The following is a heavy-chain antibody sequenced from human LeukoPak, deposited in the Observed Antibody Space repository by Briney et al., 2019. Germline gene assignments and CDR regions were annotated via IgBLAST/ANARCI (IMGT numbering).Heavy chain of an antibody. D-gene: IGHD6-13*01. Sequence: SETLSLTCSVSGGSISNYYWTWIRQPPGKGLEWIGYIYYSGGTNYNSSLKSRVTMSVDTSKNQFSLKLSSVTAADTAVYYCARRAVAVGNFYMDLWGEGTTVTVSS. CDR3: ARRAVAVGNFYMDL. V-gene: IGHV4-59*01. J-gene: IGHJ6*03. CDR2: IYYSGGT. CDR1: GGSISNYY.